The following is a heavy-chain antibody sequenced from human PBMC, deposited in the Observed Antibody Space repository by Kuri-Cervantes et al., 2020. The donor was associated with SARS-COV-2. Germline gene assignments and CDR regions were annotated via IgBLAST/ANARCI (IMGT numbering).Heavy chain of an antibody. D-gene: IGHD4-11*01. CDR1: GGSFSGYY. CDR2: INHSGST. V-gene: IGHV4-34*01. J-gene: IGHJ6*02. CDR3: ARGRTVTTLYYCYYYDMDV. Sequence: SETLSLTCAVYGGSFSGYYWSWIRQPPEKGLEWIGAINHSGSTNYNPSLKSRVTISVDTSKNQFSLKLSSVTTADTAVYYCARGRTVTTLYYCYYYDMDVWGQGTTVTVSS.